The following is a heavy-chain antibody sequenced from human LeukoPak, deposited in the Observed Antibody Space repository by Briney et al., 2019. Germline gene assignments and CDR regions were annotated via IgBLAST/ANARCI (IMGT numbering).Heavy chain of an antibody. Sequence: PSETLSLTCTVSGGSISSSSYYWGWLRQPPGKGLEWIGTIYYSGSTYYNPSLKSRVTISVDTSKIQFSLKLSSVTAADTAVYYCAARYDSSGYYLPNWFDPGGQGTLVTVSS. CDR1: GGSISSSSYY. CDR3: AARYDSSGYYLPNWFDP. D-gene: IGHD3-22*01. J-gene: IGHJ5*02. CDR2: IYYSGST. V-gene: IGHV4-39*01.